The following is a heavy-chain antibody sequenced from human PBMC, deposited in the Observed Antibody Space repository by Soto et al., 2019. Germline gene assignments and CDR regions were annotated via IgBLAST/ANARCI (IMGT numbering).Heavy chain of an antibody. Sequence: EVQLVESGGGLVQPGGSLRLSCAASGFTFSSYWMHWVRQAPGKGLVWVSRINSDGSSTGYADSVKGRFTISRDNAKNTLYLQMNSLRAEDTAVYYCARDDERGYYYYMDVWGKGTTVTVSS. V-gene: IGHV3-74*01. CDR3: ARDDERGYYYYMDV. D-gene: IGHD3-10*01. CDR1: GFTFSSYW. CDR2: INSDGSST. J-gene: IGHJ6*03.